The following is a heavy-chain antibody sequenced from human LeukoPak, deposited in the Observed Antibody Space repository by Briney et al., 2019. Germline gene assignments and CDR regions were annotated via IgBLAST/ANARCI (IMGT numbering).Heavy chain of an antibody. CDR3: ARGATTNFDY. Sequence: SETLSLTCTVSGGSISSYYWSWIRQPPGKGLEWIGYIYYSGSTNYNPSLKSRVTISVDTSKNQFSLRLSSVTAADTAVYYCARGATTNFDYWGQGTLVTVSS. D-gene: IGHD1-14*01. CDR2: IYYSGST. V-gene: IGHV4-59*01. CDR1: GGSISSYY. J-gene: IGHJ4*02.